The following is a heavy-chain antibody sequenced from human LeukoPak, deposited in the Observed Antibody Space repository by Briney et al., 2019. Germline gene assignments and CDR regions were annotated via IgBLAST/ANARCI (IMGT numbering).Heavy chain of an antibody. CDR1: GFTFSSYA. D-gene: IGHD6-13*01. V-gene: IGHV3-23*01. CDR3: AKDIAAAGYYYYYGMDV. Sequence: PGGSLRLSCAASGFTFSSYAMSWVRQAAGKGLEWVSAISGSGGSTYYADSVKGRFTISRDNSKNTLYLQMNSLRAEDTAVYYCAKDIAAAGYYYYYGMDVWGQGTTVTVSS. CDR2: ISGSGGST. J-gene: IGHJ6*02.